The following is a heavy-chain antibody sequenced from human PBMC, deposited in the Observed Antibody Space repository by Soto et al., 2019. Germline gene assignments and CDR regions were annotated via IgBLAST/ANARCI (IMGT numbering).Heavy chain of an antibody. Sequence: SETLPLTCSVSGGSLRSVEYYWTWIRQSPGKGLEWIGFILYGGSTKYNPSLESRLTMSVDRSKNQLSLRLSSVTAADTAVYFCARGWDTRITGTTTWFDPWGPGTLVTVSS. CDR2: ILYGGST. V-gene: IGHV4-30-4*01. J-gene: IGHJ5*02. D-gene: IGHD1-20*01. CDR3: ARGWDTRITGTTTWFDP. CDR1: GGSLRSVEYY.